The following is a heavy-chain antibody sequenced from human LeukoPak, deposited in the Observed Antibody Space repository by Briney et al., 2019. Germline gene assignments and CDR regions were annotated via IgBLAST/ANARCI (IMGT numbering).Heavy chain of an antibody. CDR2: ISGSGGST. V-gene: IGHV3-23*01. Sequence: PGGSLRLSCAASGFTFNSYAMSWVRQAPGKGLEWVSAISGSGGSTYYADSVKGRFTISRDNSKNTLYLQMNSLRAEDTAVYYCAKGEGNYGSGYYFDYWGQGTLVTVSS. CDR1: GFTFNSYA. D-gene: IGHD4-17*01. J-gene: IGHJ4*02. CDR3: AKGEGNYGSGYYFDY.